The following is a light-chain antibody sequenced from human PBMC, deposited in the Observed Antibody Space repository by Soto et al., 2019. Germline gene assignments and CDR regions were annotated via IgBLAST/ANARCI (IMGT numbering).Light chain of an antibody. CDR3: SSNAGNIEV. J-gene: IGLJ2*01. Sequence: HSALTQPPSASGSPGQSVTISCIGTSSALDIYNSVSWYQQHPGEAPKLMIYEVSKRPSGVPDRFSGAKSGNTASLTVSGHQAEDEADYYCSSNAGNIEVFGGGTKLTVL. CDR1: SSALDIYNS. V-gene: IGLV2-8*01. CDR2: EVS.